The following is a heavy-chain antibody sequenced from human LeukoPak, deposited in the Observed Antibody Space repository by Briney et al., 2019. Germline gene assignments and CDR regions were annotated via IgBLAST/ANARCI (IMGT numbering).Heavy chain of an antibody. D-gene: IGHD3-22*01. CDR2: ISGSGGST. Sequence: GGSLRLSCAASGFTLSSYAMSWVRQAPGKGLEWGSAISGSGGSTYYADSVKGRFTISRDNSKNTLYLQMNSLRAEDTAVYYCAKDDYDSSGSYYFDYWGQGTLVTVSS. J-gene: IGHJ4*02. V-gene: IGHV3-23*01. CDR3: AKDDYDSSGSYYFDY. CDR1: GFTLSSYA.